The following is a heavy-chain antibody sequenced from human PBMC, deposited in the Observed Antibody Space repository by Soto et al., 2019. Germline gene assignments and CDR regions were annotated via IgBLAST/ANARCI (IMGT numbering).Heavy chain of an antibody. CDR3: ARAERAYCSGENCEHYFDY. V-gene: IGHV1-18*01. D-gene: IGHD2-15*01. Sequence: QVQLVQSGAEVKKPGASVKVSCKTSGYTFTTYGVSWVRQAPGLGLTWMGWIRGDNGNTNSASKFQGRVSMATDTSTSTAYMGLRGLRSDDTAVYYCARAERAYCSGENCEHYFDYWGQGPLVTVSS. CDR1: GYTFTTYG. J-gene: IGHJ4*02. CDR2: IRGDNGNT.